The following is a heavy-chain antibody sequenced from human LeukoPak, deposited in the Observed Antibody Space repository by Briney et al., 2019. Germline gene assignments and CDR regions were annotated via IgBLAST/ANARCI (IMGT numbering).Heavy chain of an antibody. CDR1: GFTFSSYD. CDR2: IGTAGDT. D-gene: IGHD5-12*01. J-gene: IGHJ4*02. Sequence: GGSLRLSCAASGFTFSSYDMHWVRQATGKGLEWVSAIGTAGDTYYPGSVKGRFTISRENAKNSLYLQMNSLRAGDTAVYYCARDDSGYGEFDYWGQGTLVTVSS. V-gene: IGHV3-13*01. CDR3: ARDDSGYGEFDY.